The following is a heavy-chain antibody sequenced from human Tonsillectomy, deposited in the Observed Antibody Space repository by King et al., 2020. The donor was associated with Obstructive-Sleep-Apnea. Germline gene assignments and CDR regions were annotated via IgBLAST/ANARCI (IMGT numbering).Heavy chain of an antibody. CDR3: ARIEGPTGFGAFDI. J-gene: IGHJ3*02. Sequence: QLVQSGAEVKKPGASVKVSCKASGYTFTSYGISWVRQAPGQGLEWMGWISDYNGNTKHAQNLQGRVTMTTDTSTSTAYMELRSLRSDDTAVYYCARIEGPTGFGAFDIWGEGTLVTVSS. CDR2: ISDYNGNT. D-gene: IGHD3-16*01. CDR1: GYTFTSYG. V-gene: IGHV1-18*04.